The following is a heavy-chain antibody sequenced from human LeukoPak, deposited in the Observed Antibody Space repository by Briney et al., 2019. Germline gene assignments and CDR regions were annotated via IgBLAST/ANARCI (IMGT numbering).Heavy chain of an antibody. D-gene: IGHD1-7*01. CDR2: INPNSGGT. V-gene: IGHV1-2*02. J-gene: IGHJ3*02. Sequence: ASVKVSCKASGYTFTGYYMHWVRQAPGQGLEWMGWINPNSGGTNYAQKFQGRVTMTRGTSISTAYMELSRLRSDDTAVYYCARKGITGTHDAFDIWGQGTMVTVSS. CDR1: GYTFTGYY. CDR3: ARKGITGTHDAFDI.